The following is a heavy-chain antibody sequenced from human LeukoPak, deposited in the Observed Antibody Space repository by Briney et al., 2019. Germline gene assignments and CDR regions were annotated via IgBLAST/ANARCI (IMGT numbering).Heavy chain of an antibody. V-gene: IGHV1-2*02. CDR2: INPNSGGT. D-gene: IGHD1-26*01. CDR3: ARGVSGSYYYYMDV. J-gene: IGHJ6*03. Sequence: ASVKVSCKASGYTFTGYYMHWVRQAPGQGLEWMRWINPNSGGTNYAQKFQGRVTMTRDTSISTAYMELSRLRSDDTAVYYCARGVSGSYYYYMDVRGKGTTVTVSS. CDR1: GYTFTGYY.